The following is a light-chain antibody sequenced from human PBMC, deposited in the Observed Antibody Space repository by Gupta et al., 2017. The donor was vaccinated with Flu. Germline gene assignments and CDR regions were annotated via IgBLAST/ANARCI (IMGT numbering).Light chain of an antibody. CDR1: NIGGKT. J-gene: IGLJ2*01. Sequence: SSVLPQSPSVSVAPGQTARITCGGNNIGGKTVHWYRQRPGQAPVLFVYDDSGRPSGIPERFSGSNSGNTATLTISRVEAGDEADYYCQVWDSSSDLVVFGGGTKLTVL. V-gene: IGLV3-21*02. CDR2: DDS. CDR3: QVWDSSSDLVV.